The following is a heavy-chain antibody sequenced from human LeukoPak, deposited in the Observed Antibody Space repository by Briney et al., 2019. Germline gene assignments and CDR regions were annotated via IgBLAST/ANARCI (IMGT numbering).Heavy chain of an antibody. CDR1: GFTFSNAW. V-gene: IGHV3-15*05. CDR3: TTGPDWGQFDS. J-gene: IGHJ4*02. CDR2: IKKKNDGGTT. D-gene: IGHD7-27*01. Sequence: GGSLRLSCAASGFTFSNAWMSWVRQAPGKGLEWVGRIKKKNDGGTTDYAAPVKGRFSISRDDSKNTLYLQMNSLKSEDTAVYYCTTGPDWGQFDSWGQGTPVIVSS.